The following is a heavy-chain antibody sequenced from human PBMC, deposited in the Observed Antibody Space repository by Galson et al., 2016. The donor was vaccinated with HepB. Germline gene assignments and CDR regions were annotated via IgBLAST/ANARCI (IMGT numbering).Heavy chain of an antibody. CDR3: AKNGAYCSDY. D-gene: IGHD2-8*01. V-gene: IGHV4-4*02. Sequence: SETLSLTCGVSGASINNGAWWSWVRQAPGQGLEWIGEVHPARGTNYNPSLKSRVTLSVDQSKNQFSLQLRSVTDSDTAVYFCAKNGAYCSDYRGQGTLVTGSS. J-gene: IGHJ4*02. CDR2: VHPARGT. CDR1: GASINNGAW.